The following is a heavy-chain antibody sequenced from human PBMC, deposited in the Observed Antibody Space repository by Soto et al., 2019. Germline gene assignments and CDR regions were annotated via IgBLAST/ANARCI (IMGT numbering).Heavy chain of an antibody. Sequence: ASVKVSCKASGYTFTSYGISWVRQAPGQGLEWMGWISTYNGDTNYAQTFQGRVTMTTDTSTSTVHMEVRSLRSDDTAVYYCAREGVAPYYYYGKAVPGQGTPVTDSS. CDR1: GYTFTSYG. V-gene: IGHV1-18*01. CDR3: AREGVAPYYYYGKAV. J-gene: IGHJ6*02. D-gene: IGHD5-12*01. CDR2: ISTYNGDT.